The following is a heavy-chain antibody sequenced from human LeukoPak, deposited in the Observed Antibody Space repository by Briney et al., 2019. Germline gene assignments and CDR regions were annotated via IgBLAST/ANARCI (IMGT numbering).Heavy chain of an antibody. J-gene: IGHJ4*02. D-gene: IGHD6-19*01. CDR3: TREPVP. Sequence: ETLSLTCTVSGGSISSYYWSWIRQPPGKGLEWIGYIYYSGSTNYNPSLKSRVTISADMSKNQLSLKLTSVTAADTAVYYCTREPVPWGQGTLVTVSS. CDR1: GGSISSYY. CDR2: IYYSGST. V-gene: IGHV4-59*12.